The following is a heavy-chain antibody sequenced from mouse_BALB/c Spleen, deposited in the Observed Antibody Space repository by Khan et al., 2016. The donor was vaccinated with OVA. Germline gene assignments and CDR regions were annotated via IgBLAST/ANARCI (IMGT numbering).Heavy chain of an antibody. Sequence: EVELVESGGDLVKPGGSLRLSCAASGFTFSTYGMSWVRQFPDKRLEWVATINSDGYYTYYPATLKGRSTISRNHAENTLYLQMTSLKSEDTAIYYGASHFTRSVGYWGHGTLVTVSA. CDR1: GFTFSTYG. CDR3: ASHFTRSVGY. J-gene: IGHJ3*01. CDR2: INSDGYYT. V-gene: IGHV5-6*01. D-gene: IGHD1-1*01.